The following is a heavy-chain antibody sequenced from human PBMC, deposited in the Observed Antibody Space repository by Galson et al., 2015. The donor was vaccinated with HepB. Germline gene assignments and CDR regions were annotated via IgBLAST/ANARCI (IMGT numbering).Heavy chain of an antibody. D-gene: IGHD6-13*01. CDR3: ARGLVEQQLGDAFDI. J-gene: IGHJ3*02. V-gene: IGHV1-46*01. Sequence: SVKVSCKASGYTFTSYYMHWVRQAPGQGLEWMGIINPSGGSTRYAQKFQGRVTMTRDTSTSTVYMELSSLRSEDTAVYYCARGLVEQQLGDAFDIWGQGTMVTVSS. CDR2: INPSGGST. CDR1: GYTFTSYY.